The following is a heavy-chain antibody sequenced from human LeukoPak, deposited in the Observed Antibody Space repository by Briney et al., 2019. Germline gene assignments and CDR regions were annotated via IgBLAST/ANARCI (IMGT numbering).Heavy chain of an antibody. CDR1: GGTFSSYA. V-gene: IGHV1-69*01. CDR3: ARAPYYDFWSGYSYFDY. CDR2: IIPIFGTA. Sequence: GSSVKVSCKASGGTFSSYAISWVRQAPGQGLEWMGGIIPIFGTANYAQKFQGRVTITADESTSTAYMELSSLRSEDTAAYYCARAPYYDFWSGYSYFDYWGQGTLVTVSS. D-gene: IGHD3-3*01. J-gene: IGHJ4*02.